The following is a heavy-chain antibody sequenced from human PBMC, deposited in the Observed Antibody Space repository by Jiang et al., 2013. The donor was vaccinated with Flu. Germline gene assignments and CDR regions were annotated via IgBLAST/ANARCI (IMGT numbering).Heavy chain of an antibody. V-gene: IGHV3-30*18. CDR1: YG. Sequence: YGMHWVRQAPGKGLEWVAVXSYDGSNKYYADSVKGRFTISRDNSKNTLYLQMNSLRAEDTAVYYCAKEFGCSSTSCYWVDYYYGMDVWGQGTTVTVSS. CDR3: AKEFGCSSTSCYWVDYYYGMDV. CDR2: XSYDGSNK. D-gene: IGHD2-2*01. J-gene: IGHJ6*02.